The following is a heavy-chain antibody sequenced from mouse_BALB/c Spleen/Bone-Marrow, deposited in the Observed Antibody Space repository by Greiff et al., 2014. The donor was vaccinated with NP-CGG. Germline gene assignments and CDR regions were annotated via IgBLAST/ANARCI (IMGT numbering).Heavy chain of an antibody. D-gene: IGHD2-4*01. CDR1: GFNIKDTY. J-gene: IGHJ2*01. V-gene: IGHV14-3*02. CDR3: ALYYDYDVGY. Sequence: VQLQQSGAELVKPGASVKLSCTASGFNIKDTYMHWVKQRPEQGLEWVGRSDPANGNTKYDPKFQGKATITADTSSNTAYLQLSSLTSEDTAVYYCALYYDYDVGYWGQGTTLTVSS. CDR2: SDPANGNT.